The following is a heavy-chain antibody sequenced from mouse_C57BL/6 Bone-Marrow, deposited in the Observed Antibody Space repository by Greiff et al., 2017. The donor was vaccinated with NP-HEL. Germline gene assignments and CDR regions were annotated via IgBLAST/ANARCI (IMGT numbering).Heavy chain of an antibody. J-gene: IGHJ3*01. CDR3: AKGIITTVVAPFAY. V-gene: IGHV1-26*01. Sequence: EVQLQQSGPELVKPGASVKISCKASGYTFTDYYMNWVKQSPGKSLEWIGDINPNNGGTSYNQTLKGKATLTVDKSSSTAYMELRSLTSEDSAVYYCAKGIITTVVAPFAYWGQGTRVTVSA. CDR2: INPNNGGT. D-gene: IGHD1-1*01. CDR1: GYTFTDYY.